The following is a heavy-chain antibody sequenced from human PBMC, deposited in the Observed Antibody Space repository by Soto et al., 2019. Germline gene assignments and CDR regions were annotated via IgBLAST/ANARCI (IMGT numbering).Heavy chain of an antibody. CDR3: ARDKITGLFDY. V-gene: IGHV4-34*01. CDR1: GGSFSGYS. CDR2: INHSGST. Sequence: QVQLQQWGAGLLKPSGTLSLTCAVYGGSFSGYSWTWIRQPPGTGLEWIGEINHSGSTNYNPSLKSRVTISVDTSKNQFSLKLTSVTAADTAVYYCARDKITGLFDYWGQGTLVTVSS. D-gene: IGHD2-8*02. J-gene: IGHJ4*02.